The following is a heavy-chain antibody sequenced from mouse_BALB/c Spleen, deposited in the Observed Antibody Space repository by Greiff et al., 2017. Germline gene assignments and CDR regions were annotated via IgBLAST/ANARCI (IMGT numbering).Heavy chain of an antibody. J-gene: IGHJ4*01. D-gene: IGHD2-2*01. V-gene: IGHV5-2*01. Sequence: EVQVVESGGGLVQPGESLKLSCESNEYEFPSHDMSWVRKTPEKRLELVAAINSDGGSTYYPDTMERRFIISRDNTKKTLYLQMSSLRSEDTALYYCARHRGYDGDYYAMDYWGQGTSVTVSS. CDR1: EYEFPSHD. CDR3: ARHRGYDGDYYAMDY. CDR2: INSDGGST.